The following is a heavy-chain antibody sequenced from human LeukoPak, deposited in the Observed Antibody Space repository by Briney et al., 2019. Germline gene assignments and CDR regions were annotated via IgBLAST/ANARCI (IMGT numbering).Heavy chain of an antibody. CDR1: DDSITIYY. CDR2: INHSGST. J-gene: IGHJ4*02. D-gene: IGHD6-19*01. V-gene: IGHV4-34*01. CDR3: ARQRRLRQWLVRWYFDY. Sequence: SETLSLTCTVSDDSITIYYWTWIRQPPGKGLEWIGEINHSGSTNYNPSLKSRVTISVDTSKNQFSLKLSSVTAADTAVYYCARQRRLRQWLVRWYFDYWGQGTLVTVSS.